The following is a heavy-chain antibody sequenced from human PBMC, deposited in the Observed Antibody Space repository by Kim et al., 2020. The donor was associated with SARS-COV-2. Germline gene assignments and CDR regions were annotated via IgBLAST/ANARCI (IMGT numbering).Heavy chain of an antibody. J-gene: IGHJ4*01. V-gene: IGHV4-34*01. CDR1: GGSFSGYY. CDR3: ARGGPQYSSGWYYFDY. D-gene: IGHD6-19*01. Sequence: SETLSLTCAVYGGSFSGYYWSWIRQPPGKGLEWIGEINHSGSTNYNPSLKSRVTISVDTSKNQFSLKLSSVTAADTAVYYCARGGPQYSSGWYYFDYWG. CDR2: INHSGST.